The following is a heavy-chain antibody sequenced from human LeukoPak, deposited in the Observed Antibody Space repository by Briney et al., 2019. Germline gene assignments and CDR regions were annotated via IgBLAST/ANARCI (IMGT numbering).Heavy chain of an antibody. CDR2: IFPDGRT. CDR1: GLTVTDNY. D-gene: IGHD2/OR15-2a*01. J-gene: IGHJ4*02. Sequence: GGSLRLSCAASGLTVTDNYFSWVRQAPGKGLEWVSVIFPDGRTYHADSVKGRFTISRDGPKNTLLLQMNSLRADDTALYHCARTNTVYGDFDYWGQGILVTVSS. V-gene: IGHV3-53*01. CDR3: ARTNTVYGDFDY.